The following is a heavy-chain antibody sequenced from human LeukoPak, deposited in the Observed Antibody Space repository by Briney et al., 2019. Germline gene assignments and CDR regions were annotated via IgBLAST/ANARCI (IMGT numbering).Heavy chain of an antibody. Sequence: ASVKVSCKASGYTFTAYYMHWVRQAPGHGLEWMGWINPNSGGTNYAQKFQGRVTMTRDTSISTAYMELSRMRSDDTAVYYCARVVSVAGSFDNWGQGTLVTVSS. D-gene: IGHD6-19*01. J-gene: IGHJ4*02. CDR3: ARVVSVAGSFDN. CDR1: GYTFTAYY. CDR2: INPNSGGT. V-gene: IGHV1-2*02.